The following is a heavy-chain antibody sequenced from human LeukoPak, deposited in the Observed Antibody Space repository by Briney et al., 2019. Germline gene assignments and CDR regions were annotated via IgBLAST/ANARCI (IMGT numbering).Heavy chain of an antibody. CDR2: ISSSGSTI. J-gene: IGHJ4*02. CDR1: GFTFSSYE. Sequence: GGSLRLSCAASGFTFSSYEMNWVRQAPGKGLEWVSYISSSGSTIYYADSVKGRFTISRDNAKNSLYLQMNSLRAEDTAVYYCAKSLSWFGELSLFDYWGQGTLVTVSS. CDR3: AKSLSWFGELSLFDY. V-gene: IGHV3-48*03. D-gene: IGHD3-10*01.